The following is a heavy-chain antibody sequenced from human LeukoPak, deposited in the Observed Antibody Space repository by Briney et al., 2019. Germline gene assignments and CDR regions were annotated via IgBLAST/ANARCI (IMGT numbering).Heavy chain of an antibody. CDR1: GLTFSTYS. D-gene: IGHD6-6*01. CDR3: AREYSSSSGKALDY. J-gene: IGHJ4*02. V-gene: IGHV3-48*02. Sequence: PGGSLRLSCAASGLTFSTYSMNWVRQAPGKGLEWVSYISSSSSTIYYADSVKGRFTISRDNAKNSLHLQMHSLRDEDTAVYYCAREYSSSSGKALDYWGQGTLVTVSS. CDR2: ISSSSSTI.